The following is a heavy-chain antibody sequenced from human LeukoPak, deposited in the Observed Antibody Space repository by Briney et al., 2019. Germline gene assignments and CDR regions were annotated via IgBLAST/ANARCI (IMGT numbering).Heavy chain of an antibody. CDR2: IYYSGST. D-gene: IGHD3-10*01. CDR1: GGSISSYH. V-gene: IGHV4-59*08. J-gene: IGHJ6*02. Sequence: SETLSLTCTVSGGSISSYHWSWIRQPPGKGLEWIGYIYYSGSTNYNPSLKSRVTISVDTSKNQFSLKLSSVTAADTAVYYCAGYYGSGEDYGMDVWGQGTTVTVSS. CDR3: AGYYGSGEDYGMDV.